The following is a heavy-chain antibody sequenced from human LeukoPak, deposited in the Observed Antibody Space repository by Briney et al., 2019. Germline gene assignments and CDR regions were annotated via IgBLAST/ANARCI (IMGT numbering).Heavy chain of an antibody. V-gene: IGHV3-30-3*01. Sequence: GGSLRLSCAASGFTFGSYAMHWVRQAPGKGLEWVAVISSDGSNKYYADSVKGRFTISRDNSKNTLYLQMNSLRAEDTAVYYCARDMFDSSGYLFHYWGQGTLVTVSS. CDR2: ISSDGSNK. CDR3: ARDMFDSSGYLFHY. J-gene: IGHJ4*02. D-gene: IGHD3-22*01. CDR1: GFTFGSYA.